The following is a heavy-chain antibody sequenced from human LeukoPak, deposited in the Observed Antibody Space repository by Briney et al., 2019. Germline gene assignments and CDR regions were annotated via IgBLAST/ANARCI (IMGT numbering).Heavy chain of an antibody. J-gene: IGHJ4*02. CDR3: ATDPIPPVDY. Sequence: GGSLRLSCAASGFTFSSYAMHWVRQAPGKGLEWVAVISYDGSNKYYADSVKGRFTISRDNSKNTLYLQMNSLRAEDTAVYYCATDPIPPVDYWGQGTLVTVPS. V-gene: IGHV3-30*04. D-gene: IGHD2-2*02. CDR1: GFTFSSYA. CDR2: ISYDGSNK.